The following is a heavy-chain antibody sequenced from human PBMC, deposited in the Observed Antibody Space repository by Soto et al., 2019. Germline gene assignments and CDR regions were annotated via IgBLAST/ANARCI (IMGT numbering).Heavy chain of an antibody. J-gene: IGHJ4*02. CDR1: GYTFTNYA. CDR2: INAGNGNT. Sequence: ASVKVSCKASGYTFTNYAMHWVRQAPGQRLEWMGWINAGNGNTKYSQKFQGRVTITRDTSASTAYMELNGLRAEDTAVYYCARILIIGTTRGSYFDYWGQGTLVTVSS. V-gene: IGHV1-3*01. D-gene: IGHD1-20*01. CDR3: ARILIIGTTRGSYFDY.